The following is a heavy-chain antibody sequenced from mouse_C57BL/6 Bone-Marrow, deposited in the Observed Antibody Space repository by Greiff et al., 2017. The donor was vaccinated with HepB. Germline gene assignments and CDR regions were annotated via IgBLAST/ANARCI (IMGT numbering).Heavy chain of an antibody. Sequence: EVKLMESGPELVKPGASVKIPCKASGYTFTDYNMDWVKQSHGKSLEWIGDINPNNGGTIYNQKFKGKATLTVDKSSSTAYMELRSLTSEDTAVYYCARRTQAFDYWGQGTTLTVSS. V-gene: IGHV1-18*01. CDR3: ARRTQAFDY. D-gene: IGHD3-2*02. J-gene: IGHJ2*01. CDR1: GYTFTDYN. CDR2: INPNNGGT.